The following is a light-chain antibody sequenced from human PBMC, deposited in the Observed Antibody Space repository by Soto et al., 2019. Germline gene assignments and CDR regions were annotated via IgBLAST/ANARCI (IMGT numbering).Light chain of an antibody. V-gene: IGKV3-20*01. CDR3: HHYGRSPGT. Sequence: EIVVTQSPGTLSLSPGERATLSCRASQSVSSTYLAWYQQKPGQAPRLLIYGASSRATGIPDRFSGSGSGTDFTLTISRLQPEDFAVYYCHHYGRSPGTFGQGTKVDIK. CDR2: GAS. J-gene: IGKJ1*01. CDR1: QSVSSTY.